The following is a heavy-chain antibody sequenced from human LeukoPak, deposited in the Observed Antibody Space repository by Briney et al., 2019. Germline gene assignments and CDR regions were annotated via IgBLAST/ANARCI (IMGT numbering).Heavy chain of an antibody. CDR2: ISSSSSYI. D-gene: IGHD1-26*01. CDR3: ARDKIVGATPFDY. CDR1: GFTFSSYN. J-gene: IGHJ4*02. V-gene: IGHV3-21*01. Sequence: GGSLRLSCAASGFTFSSYNMNWVRQAPGKGLEWGSSISSSSSYIYYADSVKGRFTISRDNAKNSLSLQMNSLRAEDTALYYCARDKIVGATPFDYWGQGPLVTVSS.